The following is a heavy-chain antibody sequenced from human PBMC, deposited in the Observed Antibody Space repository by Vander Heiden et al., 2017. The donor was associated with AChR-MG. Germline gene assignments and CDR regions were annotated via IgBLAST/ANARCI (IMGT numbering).Heavy chain of an antibody. CDR1: GFTFSNYG. V-gene: IGHV3-33*01. J-gene: IGHJ4*02. Sequence: QVQLVHAGGGVAQAGRSLRLSCTASGFTFSNYGLHWVRQAPGKGRELVAVIWYDGSNKYYADSVKGRFTISRDNSKKSLYLQMNSLSAEDTAVYYCARDPNPYPQYSSSPLFDYWGQGTLVTVSS. CDR3: ARDPNPYPQYSSSPLFDY. CDR2: IWYDGSNK. D-gene: IGHD6-6*01.